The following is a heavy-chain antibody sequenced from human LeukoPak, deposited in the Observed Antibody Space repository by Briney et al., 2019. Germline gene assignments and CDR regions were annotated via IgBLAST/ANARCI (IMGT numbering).Heavy chain of an antibody. Sequence: SETLSLTCTVSGGSISSYYWSWIRQPPGKGLEWIGYIYYSGSTNYNPSLKSRVTISVDTSKNQFSLKLSSVTAADTAVYYCARGVAGTVDPVELDYWGQGTLVTVSS. CDR2: IYYSGST. J-gene: IGHJ4*02. D-gene: IGHD6-19*01. CDR3: ARGVAGTVDPVELDY. V-gene: IGHV4-59*01. CDR1: GGSISSYY.